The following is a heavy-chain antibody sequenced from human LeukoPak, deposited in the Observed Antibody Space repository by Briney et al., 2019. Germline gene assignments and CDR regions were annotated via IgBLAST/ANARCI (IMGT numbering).Heavy chain of an antibody. CDR1: GGSFSGYY. CDR3: ARSYDYLWGSHRYTPTFDS. CDR2: INHNGST. D-gene: IGHD3-16*02. Sequence: PSDTLSLTCAVYGGSFSGYYWNWIRQAPEKGLEWIGEINHNGSTNYNPSLKSRVTMSVDTSRNQFSLRLSSVTAADTAVYYFARSYDYLWGSHRYTPTFDSWGQGTLVTVSS. J-gene: IGHJ4*02. V-gene: IGHV4-34*01.